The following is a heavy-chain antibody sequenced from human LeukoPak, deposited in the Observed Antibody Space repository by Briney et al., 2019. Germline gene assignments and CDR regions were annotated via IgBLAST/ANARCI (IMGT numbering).Heavy chain of an antibody. J-gene: IGHJ3*02. CDR1: GRSISSSSYY. CDR2: IYYSGST. V-gene: IGHV4-39*01. Sequence: TPETLSLTCTVSGRSISSSSYYWGWIRQPPGKGLEWLGSIYYSGSTYYNPSLKSRVTISVDTSKNQFSLKLSSVTAADTAVYYCARQDCSSTSCYAFADAFDIWGQGTMVTVSS. CDR3: ARQDCSSTSCYAFADAFDI. D-gene: IGHD2-2*01.